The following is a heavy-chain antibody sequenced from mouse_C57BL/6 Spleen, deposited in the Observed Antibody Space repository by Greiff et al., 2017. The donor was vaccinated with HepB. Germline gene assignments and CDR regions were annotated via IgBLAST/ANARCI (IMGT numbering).Heavy chain of an antibody. CDR3: ARNLYYYGSSENFYAMDY. D-gene: IGHD1-1*01. J-gene: IGHJ4*01. CDR1: GYTFTSYW. CDR2: IDPSDSYT. V-gene: IGHV1-50*01. Sequence: VQLQQPGAELVKPGASVKLSCKASGYTFTSYWMQWVKQRPGQGLEWIGEIDPSDSYTNYNQKFKGKATLTVDTSSSTAYMQLSSLTSEDSAVYYCARNLYYYGSSENFYAMDYWGQGTSVTVSS.